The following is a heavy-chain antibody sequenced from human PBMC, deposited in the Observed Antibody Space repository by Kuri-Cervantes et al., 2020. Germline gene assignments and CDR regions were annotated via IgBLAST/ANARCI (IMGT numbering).Heavy chain of an antibody. J-gene: IGHJ4*02. V-gene: IGHV3-15*01. CDR2: IKSKTDGGTT. CDR1: GFTFSNAW. D-gene: IGHD3-10*01. CDR3: TTRPDYYGSGSYSH. Sequence: ETLSLTCAASGFTFSNAWMSWVRQAPGKGLEWVGRIKSKTDGGTTDYAAPVKGRFTISRDDSKNTLYLQMNSLKTEDTAVYYCTTRPDYYGSGSYSHWGQGTLVTVSS.